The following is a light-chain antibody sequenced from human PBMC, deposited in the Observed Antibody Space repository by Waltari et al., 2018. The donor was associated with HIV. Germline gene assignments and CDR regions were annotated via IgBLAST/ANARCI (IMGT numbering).Light chain of an antibody. J-gene: IGLJ2*01. CDR1: SSNIGSKY. Sequence: QSVLTQPPSASGTPGQRVTISCSGSSSNIGSKYVYWYQKLPGSAPKLLIYRNNQRPSGVPDRFSGSKSGTSASLAINGLRSEDEADYYCAAWDDTLSVLFGGGTKLTVL. CDR2: RNN. V-gene: IGLV1-47*01. CDR3: AAWDDTLSVL.